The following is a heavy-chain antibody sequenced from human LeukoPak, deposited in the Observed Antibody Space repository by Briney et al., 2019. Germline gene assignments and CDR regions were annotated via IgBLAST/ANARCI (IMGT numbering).Heavy chain of an antibody. D-gene: IGHD1-26*01. J-gene: IGHJ4*02. CDR1: GFTFSSYM. CDR2: ISSSSRDI. CDR3: VREAAATLFDY. V-gene: IGHV3-21*01. Sequence: GGSLRLSCAASGFTFSSYMMTWVRQAPGKGLEWVAAISSSSRDIFYADSVKGRFSISRDNTQNSLSLQMNSLRAEDTAVYYCVREAAATLFDYWGQGTLVTVSS.